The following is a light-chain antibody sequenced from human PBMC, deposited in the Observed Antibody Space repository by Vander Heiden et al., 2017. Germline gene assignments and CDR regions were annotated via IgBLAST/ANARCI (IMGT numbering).Light chain of an antibody. CDR1: QSISRY. J-gene: IGKJ3*01. Sequence: DIQMTQSPSSLPAAVGDRVTITCRASQSISRYLNWYQQKPGKAPKLLIYAASNLQSGVPSRFSGSGSGTDFTLTISSLQPEDFATYFCQQSYSTPGFTFGPGTKVDIK. CDR2: AAS. CDR3: QQSYSTPGFT. V-gene: IGKV1-39*01.